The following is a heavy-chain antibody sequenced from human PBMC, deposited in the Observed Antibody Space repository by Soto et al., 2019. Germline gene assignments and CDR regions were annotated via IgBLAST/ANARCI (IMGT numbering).Heavy chain of an antibody. D-gene: IGHD3-22*01. V-gene: IGHV4-59*08. J-gene: IGHJ4*02. CDR2: IYYTGTT. CDR3: ARLGGYYQAFDS. Sequence: SETLSLTCTVSGGSMSNYYWSWIRQPPGKGLEWIGYIYYTGTTKYNPSLKSRVTISVDSSKNQFSLKLDSVTAADTAVYYCARLGGYYQAFDSWGQGTLVTVS. CDR1: GGSMSNYY.